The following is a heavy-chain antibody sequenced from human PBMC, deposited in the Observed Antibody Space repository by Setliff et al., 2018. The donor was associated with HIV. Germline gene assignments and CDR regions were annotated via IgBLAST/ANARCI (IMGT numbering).Heavy chain of an antibody. Sequence: GGSLRLSCAAPGFTFSSYSMNWVRQAPGKGLEWVSAISSGGGIMFYADSVKGRFTISRDNSKNTLYLQMISLRADDTAVYYCAKSLLVAGDDYWGQGTLVTVSS. CDR2: ISSGGGIM. V-gene: IGHV3-23*01. J-gene: IGHJ4*02. CDR1: GFTFSSYS. CDR3: AKSLLVAGDDY. D-gene: IGHD2-8*02.